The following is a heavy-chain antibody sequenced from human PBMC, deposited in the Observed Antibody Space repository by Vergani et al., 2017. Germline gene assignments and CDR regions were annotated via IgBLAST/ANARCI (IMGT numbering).Heavy chain of an antibody. J-gene: IGHJ4*02. V-gene: IGHV4-39*01. CDR2: IYYSGST. D-gene: IGHD3-22*01. Sequence: QVQLQESGPGLVKPSETLSLTCTVSGGSISSSSYYWGWIRQPPGKGLEWIGSIYYSGSTYYNPSLKSRVTISVDTSKNQFSLKLSSVTAADTAVYYCARHRSYYYDSSGYYYFDYWGQGTLVTVSS. CDR1: GGSISSSSYY. CDR3: ARHRSYYYDSSGYYYFDY.